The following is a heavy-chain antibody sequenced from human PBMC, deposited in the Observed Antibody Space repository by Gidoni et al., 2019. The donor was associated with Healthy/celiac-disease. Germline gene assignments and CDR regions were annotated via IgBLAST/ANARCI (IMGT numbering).Heavy chain of an antibody. V-gene: IGHV1-69*04. CDR3: AREDMTTVTTDY. D-gene: IGHD4-17*01. J-gene: IGHJ4*02. Sequence: QVQLVQSGAEVKKPGSSVKVSCKASGGTFSSYAISWVRQAPGQGLEWMGRIIPILGIANYAQKFQGRVTITADKSTSTAYMELSSLRSEDTAVYYCAREDMTTVTTDYWGQGTLVTVSS. CDR2: IIPILGIA. CDR1: GGTFSSYA.